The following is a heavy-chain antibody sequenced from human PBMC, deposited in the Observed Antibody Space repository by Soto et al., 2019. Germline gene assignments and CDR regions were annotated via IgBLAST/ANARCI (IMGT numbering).Heavy chain of an antibody. D-gene: IGHD6-6*01. Sequence: SETLSLTCAVYGGSFSGYYWSWIRQPPGKGLEWIGEINHSGSTNYNPSLKSRVTISVDTSKNQFSLKLSSVTAADTAVYYCARAQPLAATSWRSHWFDPWGQGTLVPVSS. CDR3: ARAQPLAATSWRSHWFDP. CDR2: INHSGST. J-gene: IGHJ5*02. CDR1: GGSFSGYY. V-gene: IGHV4-34*01.